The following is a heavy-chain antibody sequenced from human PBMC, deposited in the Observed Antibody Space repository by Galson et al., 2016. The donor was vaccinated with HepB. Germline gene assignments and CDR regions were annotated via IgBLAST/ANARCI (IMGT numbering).Heavy chain of an antibody. CDR2: INWNSYSI. Sequence: SLRLSCAASGFTFDDYAMHWVRQAPGKGLEWVSSINWNSYSIGYADSVKGRFTISRDNSKKTLYLQMNSLRAEDTAVYYCAKDFTYHDFWSGFTTRYSHYYGLDVWGKGTTVTVSS. CDR3: AKDFTYHDFWSGFTTRYSHYYGLDV. CDR1: GFTFDDYA. J-gene: IGHJ6*04. V-gene: IGHV3-9*01. D-gene: IGHD3-3*01.